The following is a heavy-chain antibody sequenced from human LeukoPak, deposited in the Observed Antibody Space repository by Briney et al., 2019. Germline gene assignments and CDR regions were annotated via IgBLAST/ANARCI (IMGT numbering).Heavy chain of an antibody. CDR3: ARDALFPLRY. CDR2: IPNSGDTI. CDR1: GFTFRYAW. Sequence: GGSLRLSCAASGFTFRYAWMGWVRQPPGKGLEWVSYIPNSGDTIYYADSVKGRFTISRDNAKNSLYLHMNSLRAEDTAVYYCARDALFPLRYWGQGTLVTVSS. D-gene: IGHD2-21*02. J-gene: IGHJ4*02. V-gene: IGHV3-11*01.